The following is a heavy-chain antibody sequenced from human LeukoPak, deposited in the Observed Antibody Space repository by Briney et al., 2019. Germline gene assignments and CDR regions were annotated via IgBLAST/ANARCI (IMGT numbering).Heavy chain of an antibody. CDR3: GRGGSYGDY. CDR1: GFTFSRYW. V-gene: IGHV3-74*01. Sequence: PGGYLRLSCAASGFTFSRYWMHWVRQVPGKGLVWVSRVNPDGSSITYADSVKGRFTSSRDNAKNTLYLQMNRLRVEDTAVYYCGRGGSYGDYWGQGSLVTVSS. CDR2: VNPDGSSI. J-gene: IGHJ4*02. D-gene: IGHD3-16*01.